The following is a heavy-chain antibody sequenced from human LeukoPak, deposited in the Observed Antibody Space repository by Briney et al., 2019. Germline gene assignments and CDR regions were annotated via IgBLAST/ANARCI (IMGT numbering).Heavy chain of an antibody. D-gene: IGHD4-11*01. V-gene: IGHV3-30*18. CDR3: AKELNYRGAGSYFDY. J-gene: IGHJ4*02. Sequence: PGGSLRLSCAASGFTFSSYGMHWVRQAPGKGLEWVAVISYDGSNKYYADSVKGRFTISRDNSKNTLYLQMNSLRAGDTAVYYCAKELNYRGAGSYFDYWGQGTLVTVSS. CDR1: GFTFSSYG. CDR2: ISYDGSNK.